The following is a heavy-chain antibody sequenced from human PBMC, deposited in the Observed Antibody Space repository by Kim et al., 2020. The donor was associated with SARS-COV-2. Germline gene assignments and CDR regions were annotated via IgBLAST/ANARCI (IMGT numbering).Heavy chain of an antibody. J-gene: IGHJ6*03. CDR3: ALLRGTGTTRSQSYYYYMDV. Sequence: SGPTLVNPTETLTLTCTFSGFSLSTRGMCVTWIREPPGKALEWLARIDWDDDKYYNTSLKTRLTISKDTSKNQVVLTMTNMDPVDTTTYYCALLRGTGTTRSQSYYYYMDVWGKGTTVTVSS. D-gene: IGHD1-7*01. CDR1: GFSLSTRGMC. CDR2: IDWDDDK. V-gene: IGHV2-70*11.